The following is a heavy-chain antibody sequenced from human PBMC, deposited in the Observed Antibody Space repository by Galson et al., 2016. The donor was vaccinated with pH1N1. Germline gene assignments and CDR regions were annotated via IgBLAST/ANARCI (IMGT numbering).Heavy chain of an antibody. CDR1: GFTFSSYS. D-gene: IGHD3-3*01. V-gene: IGHV3-48*02. CDR2: ISSSSSTI. J-gene: IGHJ6*02. Sequence: SLRLSGAASGFTFSSYSMNWVRQAPGKGLEWVSYISSSSSTIYYADSVKGRFTISRDNPKNSLYLQVDSLRDEDTGVYYCAREGITVFGVSVWGQGTTVTVSS. CDR3: AREGITVFGVSV.